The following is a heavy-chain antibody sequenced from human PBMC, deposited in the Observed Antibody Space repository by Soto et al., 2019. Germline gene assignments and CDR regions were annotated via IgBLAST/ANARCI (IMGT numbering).Heavy chain of an antibody. CDR2: TWSGGRGE. D-gene: IGHD3-22*01. J-gene: IGHJ4*02. CDR3: AKDDDTSNHYSLLDF. V-gene: IGHV3-33*06. CDR1: GFAFSYHG. Sequence: QVQLVKSGGGVVQPGTSLRLSCAASGFAFSYHGIHWVRQAPGKGLEWVAVTWSGGRGEYYADSVRGRFTISRDNSKTTVYLQMNSLRVEDTAVYYCAKDDDTSNHYSLLDFRGQGTLVTVSS.